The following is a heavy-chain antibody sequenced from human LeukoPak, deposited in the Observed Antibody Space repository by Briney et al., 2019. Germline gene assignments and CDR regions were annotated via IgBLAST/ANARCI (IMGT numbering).Heavy chain of an antibody. CDR1: GFTFSSYS. V-gene: IGHV3-21*01. J-gene: IGHJ3*02. CDR3: ARNVDTAMDDAFDI. Sequence: AGGSLRLSCAASGFTFSSYSMNWVRQAPGKGLEWVSSISSSSSYIYYADSVKGRFTISRDNAKNSLYLQMNSLRAEDTAVYYCARNVDTAMDDAFDIWGQGTMVTVSS. CDR2: ISSSSSYI. D-gene: IGHD5-18*01.